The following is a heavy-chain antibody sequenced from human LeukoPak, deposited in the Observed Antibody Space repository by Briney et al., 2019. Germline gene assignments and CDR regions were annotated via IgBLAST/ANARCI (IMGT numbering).Heavy chain of an antibody. D-gene: IGHD6-13*01. Sequence: PGGSLRLSCAASGFTFSSYWMHWVRQASGKGLVWVSRINSDGSSTSYADSVKGRFTISRDNAKNTLYLQMNSLRAEDTAVYYCASSAAFPSDAFDIWGQGTMVTVSS. V-gene: IGHV3-74*01. CDR3: ASSAAFPSDAFDI. CDR2: INSDGSST. J-gene: IGHJ3*02. CDR1: GFTFSSYW.